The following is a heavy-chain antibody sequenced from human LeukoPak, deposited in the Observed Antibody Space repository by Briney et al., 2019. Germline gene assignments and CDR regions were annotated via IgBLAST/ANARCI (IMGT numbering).Heavy chain of an antibody. D-gene: IGHD5-18*01. J-gene: IGHJ4*02. CDR2: ISAYNGNT. Sequence: GASVKVSCKASGYTFTSYGISWVRQAPGQGLEWMGWISAYNGNTNYAQKLQGRVTMTRDMSTSTVYMELSSLRSEDTAVYYCARAPQSDTAAIDYWGQGTLVTVSS. CDR1: GYTFTSYG. CDR3: ARAPQSDTAAIDY. V-gene: IGHV1-18*01.